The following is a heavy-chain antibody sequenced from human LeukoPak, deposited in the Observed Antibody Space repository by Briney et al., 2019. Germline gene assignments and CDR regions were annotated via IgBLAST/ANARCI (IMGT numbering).Heavy chain of an antibody. V-gene: IGHV4-34*01. CDR2: INHSGSE. CDR3: AREGGRSVTYVQ. Sequence: PETLCPTRAVYGGSFSGYYWSWIRQPPGKGLEWNGEINHSGSEYYHPSRKSRETISVDTSKNQFSLKLSSVTAADTAVYYCAREGGRSVTYVQWGQTTRLTVSS. CDR1: GGSFSGYY. J-gene: IGHJ1*01. D-gene: IGHD4-17*01.